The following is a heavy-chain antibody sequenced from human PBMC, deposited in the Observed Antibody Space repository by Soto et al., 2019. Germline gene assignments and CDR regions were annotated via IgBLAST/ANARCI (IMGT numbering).Heavy chain of an antibody. CDR2: IYYSGST. J-gene: IGHJ6*02. Sequence: SETLSLTCTFSGGSIRSSSYYLGWIRQPPGKGLEWIGSIYYSGSTYYNPSLKSRVTISVDTSKNQFSLKLSSVTAADTAVYYCARHVGNYYGMDVWGQGTTVTVSS. V-gene: IGHV4-39*01. D-gene: IGHD1-26*01. CDR1: GGSIRSSSYY. CDR3: ARHVGNYYGMDV.